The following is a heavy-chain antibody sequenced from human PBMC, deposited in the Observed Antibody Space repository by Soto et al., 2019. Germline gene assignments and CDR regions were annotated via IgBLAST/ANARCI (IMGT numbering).Heavy chain of an antibody. D-gene: IGHD1-7*01. Sequence: GGSLRLSCAASGFTFSSYWMSWVRQAPGKGLEWVANIKQDGSEKYYVDSVKGRFTISRDNAKNSLYLQMNSLRAEDTAVYYCARGVTNWNYGEWFDPWGQGTTVTVSS. CDR3: ARGVTNWNYGEWFDP. CDR2: IKQDGSEK. CDR1: GFTFSSYW. V-gene: IGHV3-7*03. J-gene: IGHJ5*01.